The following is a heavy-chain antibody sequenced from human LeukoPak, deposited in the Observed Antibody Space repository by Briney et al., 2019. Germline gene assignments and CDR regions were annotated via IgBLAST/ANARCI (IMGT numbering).Heavy chain of an antibody. Sequence: ASVKVSCKASGYTFTSYDINWVRQATGQGLEWMGWMTPNSGNTGHAQEFQGRVTMTRNTSISTAYMELSSLRSEDTAVYYCARGRAAGTRRAFDIWGQGTMVTVSS. J-gene: IGHJ3*02. CDR3: ARGRAAGTRRAFDI. V-gene: IGHV1-8*01. CDR1: GYTFTSYD. D-gene: IGHD6-13*01. CDR2: MTPNSGNT.